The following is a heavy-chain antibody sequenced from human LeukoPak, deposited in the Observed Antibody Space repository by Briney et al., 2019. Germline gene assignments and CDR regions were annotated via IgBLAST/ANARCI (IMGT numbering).Heavy chain of an antibody. CDR3: ARERAVTLADYGFDV. Sequence: GGSLRLSCAASGFSFSNFSMHWVRQAPGKGLEWVAVTSYDGTNKYYADSVKGRFTISTDNARNTLYLQMNSLRLEDTAVYYCARERAVTLADYGFDVCGQGTTVIVSS. V-gene: IGHV3-30-3*01. CDR1: GFSFSNFS. J-gene: IGHJ6*02. D-gene: IGHD4-17*01. CDR2: TSYDGTNK.